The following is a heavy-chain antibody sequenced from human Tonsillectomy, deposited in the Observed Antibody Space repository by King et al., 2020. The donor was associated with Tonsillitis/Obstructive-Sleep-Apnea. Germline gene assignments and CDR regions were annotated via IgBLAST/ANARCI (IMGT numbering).Heavy chain of an antibody. CDR1: GFTFSDYY. D-gene: IGHD3-22*01. CDR3: ARGIYDSSGYYPIHFDY. Sequence: VQLVESGGGLVKPGGSLRLSCAASGFTFSDYYMSWIRQAPGKGLEWVSYISSSSSYTNYADSEKGRFTISRDNAKNSLYLQMNSLRAEDTAVYYCARGIYDSSGYYPIHFDYWGQGTLVTVSS. CDR2: ISSSSSYT. J-gene: IGHJ4*02. V-gene: IGHV3-11*05.